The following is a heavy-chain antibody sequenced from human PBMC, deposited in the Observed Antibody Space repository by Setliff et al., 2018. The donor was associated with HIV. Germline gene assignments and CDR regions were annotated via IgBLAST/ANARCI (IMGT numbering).Heavy chain of an antibody. V-gene: IGHV4-34*01. CDR1: GGSFNGYS. J-gene: IGHJ6*02. CDR3: AREDYYYYGMDV. CDR2: INHSGST. Sequence: PSETLSLTCAVYGGSFNGYSWTCIRQPPGKGLEWIGVINHSGSTNYNPSLKSRVTISVDTSKNQFSLKLNSVTAADTAVYYCAREDYYYYGMDVWGQGTTVTVSS.